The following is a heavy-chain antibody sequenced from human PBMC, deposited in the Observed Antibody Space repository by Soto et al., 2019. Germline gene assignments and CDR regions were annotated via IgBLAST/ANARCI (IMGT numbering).Heavy chain of an antibody. CDR2: IIPIYGTA. CDR3: ARDGGRHSGGIDY. D-gene: IGHD1-26*01. J-gene: IGHJ4*02. Sequence: QVQLVQSGAEVKKPGSSVKVSCKASGGAFSSYSINWVRQAPGQGLEWMGEIIPIYGTANYAQKFQGRVTITADESTSTAYMELSSLRSEDTAVYYCARDGGRHSGGIDYWGQGTLVTVSS. V-gene: IGHV1-69*01. CDR1: GGAFSSYS.